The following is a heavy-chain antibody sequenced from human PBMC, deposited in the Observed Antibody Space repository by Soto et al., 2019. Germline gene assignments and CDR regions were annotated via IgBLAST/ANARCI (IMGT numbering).Heavy chain of an antibody. D-gene: IGHD6-19*01. CDR3: ARAQYSSGYYYYYAMDV. V-gene: IGHV1-2*02. CDR2: INPNSGGT. J-gene: IGHJ6*02. Sequence: ASVKVSCTASGYTFTGYYMHWVRQAPGQGLEWMGWINPNSGGTNYAQKFQGRVTMTRDTSTSTVYMELSSLRSEDTAVYYCARAQYSSGYYYYYAMDVWGQGTTVTVSS. CDR1: GYTFTGYY.